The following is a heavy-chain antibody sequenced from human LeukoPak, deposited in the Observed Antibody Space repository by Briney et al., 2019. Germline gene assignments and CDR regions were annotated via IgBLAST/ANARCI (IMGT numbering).Heavy chain of an antibody. J-gene: IGHJ3*02. V-gene: IGHV4-39*07. CDR1: GGSISSSGYY. D-gene: IGHD3-16*01. CDR3: AREPRLRLGESPGWAFDI. CDR2: IYSSGST. Sequence: SETLSLTCTVSGGSISSSGYYWGWIRQPPGKGLEWIGSIYSSGSTYYNPSLKSRVTISINTSKNQFSLKLSSVTAADTAVYYCAREPRLRLGESPGWAFDIWGQGTMVTVSS.